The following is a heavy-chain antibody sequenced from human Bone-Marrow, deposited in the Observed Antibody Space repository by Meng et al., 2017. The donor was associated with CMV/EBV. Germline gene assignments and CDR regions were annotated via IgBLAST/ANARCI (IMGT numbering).Heavy chain of an antibody. CDR2: MNHNSGNT. CDR1: GYTFTSYD. D-gene: IGHD3-9*01. CDR3: ARGSNDILTGYTY. V-gene: IGHV1-8*03. Sequence: ASVKVSCKASGYTFTSYDINWVRQATGQGLEWMGWMNHNSGNTGYAQKFQGRVTITRNTSISTAYMELSSLRSEDTAVYYCARGSNDILTGYTYWGQGTLVTVSS. J-gene: IGHJ4*02.